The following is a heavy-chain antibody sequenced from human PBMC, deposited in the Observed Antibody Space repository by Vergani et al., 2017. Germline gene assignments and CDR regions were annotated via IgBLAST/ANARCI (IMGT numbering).Heavy chain of an antibody. V-gene: IGHV3-53*01. CDR2: IYSGGST. CDR1: GFTVSSNY. J-gene: IGHJ4*02. Sequence: EVQLVESGGGLIQPGGSLRLSCAASGFTVSSNYMSWVRQAPGKGLEWVSVIYSGGSTYYAEYVKGRFTISRDNSKNTLYLQMNSLRAEDTAVYYCARALYDSSGYHHGGFDYWGQGTLVTVSS. CDR3: ARALYDSSGYHHGGFDY. D-gene: IGHD3-22*01.